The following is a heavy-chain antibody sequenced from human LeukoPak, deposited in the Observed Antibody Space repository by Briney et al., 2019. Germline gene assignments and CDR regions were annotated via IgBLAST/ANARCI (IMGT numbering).Heavy chain of an antibody. D-gene: IGHD3-10*01. Sequence: GGSLRLSCAASGFTFSSFWMTWVRQAPGKGLEWVGFIRSLAYSGATEYAASVEGRFTISRDDSKSLAYLQMNSLKSEDTAVYYCIRGDLIRGIRFGMDVWGQGTSVTVSS. J-gene: IGHJ6*02. CDR3: IRGDLIRGIRFGMDV. CDR2: IRSLAYSGAT. V-gene: IGHV3-49*04. CDR1: GFTFSSFW.